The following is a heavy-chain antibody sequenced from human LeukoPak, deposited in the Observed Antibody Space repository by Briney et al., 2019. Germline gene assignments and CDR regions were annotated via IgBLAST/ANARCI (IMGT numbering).Heavy chain of an antibody. D-gene: IGHD6-6*01. CDR2: INSDETST. J-gene: IGHJ4*02. V-gene: IGHV3-74*01. CDR1: GFTFNSYW. Sequence: GGSLRLPCAASGFTFNSYWMHWVRQAPGKGLVWVSRINSDETSTSYADSVKGRFTISRDNAKNMLFLQMNSLRAEDTAVYYCAREGYSSSPLGFDYWGQGTLVTVSS. CDR3: AREGYSSSPLGFDY.